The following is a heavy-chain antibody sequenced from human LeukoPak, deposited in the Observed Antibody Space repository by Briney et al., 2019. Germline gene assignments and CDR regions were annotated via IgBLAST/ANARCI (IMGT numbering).Heavy chain of an antibody. CDR1: GLTFSSYG. D-gene: IGHD3-16*01. J-gene: IGHJ4*02. Sequence: PGGSLRLSCAASGLTFSSYGMHWVRQAPGKGLEWVAVIWYDGSNKYYADSVKGRFTISRDNSKNTLYLQMNSLRAEDTAVYYFAKVLGRIEGPIDYWGQGTLVTVSS. CDR3: AKVLGRIEGPIDY. V-gene: IGHV3-30*02. CDR2: IWYDGSNK.